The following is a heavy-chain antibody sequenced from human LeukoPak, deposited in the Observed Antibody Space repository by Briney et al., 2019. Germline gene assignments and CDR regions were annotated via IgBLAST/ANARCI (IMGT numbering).Heavy chain of an antibody. CDR1: GFTFSSYS. V-gene: IGHV3-21*01. J-gene: IGHJ3*02. CDR2: ISSSSSYI. D-gene: IGHD2-15*01. Sequence: PGGSLRLSCAASGFTFSSYSMNWVRQAPGKGLEWVSSISSSSSYIYYADSVKGRFTISRDNAKNSLYLQMNSLRAEDTAVYYCVLGYCSGGSCYHHAFDIWGQGTMVTVSS. CDR3: VLGYCSGGSCYHHAFDI.